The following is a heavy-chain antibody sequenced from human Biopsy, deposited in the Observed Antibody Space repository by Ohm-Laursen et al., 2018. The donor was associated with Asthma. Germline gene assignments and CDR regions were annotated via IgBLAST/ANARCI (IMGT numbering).Heavy chain of an antibody. CDR2: INPPTGDT. V-gene: IGHV1-46*01. Sequence: ASVKVSCKASGYTFTSYYIHWVRQAPGQGLEWVGIINPPTGDTSYAQKLQGRVTMTTDTSTSTAYMELRSLRSDDTAVYYCARHRGYCTGGSCYPDFDYWGQGTLVTVSS. D-gene: IGHD2-15*01. CDR1: GYTFTSYY. CDR3: ARHRGYCTGGSCYPDFDY. J-gene: IGHJ4*02.